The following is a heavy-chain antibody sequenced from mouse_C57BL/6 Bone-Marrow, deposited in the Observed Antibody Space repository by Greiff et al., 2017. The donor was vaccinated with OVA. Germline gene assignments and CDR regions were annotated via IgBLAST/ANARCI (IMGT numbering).Heavy chain of an antibody. CDR1: GFTFSDYG. Sequence: EVMLVESGGGLVKPGGSLKLSCAASGFTFSDYGMHWVRQAPEKGLEWVAYISSGSSTIYYADTVKGRFTISRDNAKNTLFLQMTSLRSEDTAMYYCARESTTVVDWYFDVWGTGTTVTVSS. V-gene: IGHV5-17*01. J-gene: IGHJ1*03. CDR2: ISSGSSTI. D-gene: IGHD1-1*01. CDR3: ARESTTVVDWYFDV.